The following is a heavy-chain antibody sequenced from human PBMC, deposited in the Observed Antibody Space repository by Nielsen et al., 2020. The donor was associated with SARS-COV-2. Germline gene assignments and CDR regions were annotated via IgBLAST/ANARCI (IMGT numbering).Heavy chain of an antibody. CDR1: GYTFANYW. Sequence: GESLKISCKASGYTFANYWIGWVRQTPEKGLEWMAIIYPTDSQIRYNPAFQGQVTISADKSTSTAYLQWSSLRASDTAMYYCARHGRDGYNYGEQWGQGTLVTVSS. CDR3: ARHGRDGYNYGEQ. CDR2: IYPTDSQI. D-gene: IGHD5-24*01. V-gene: IGHV5-51*01. J-gene: IGHJ4*02.